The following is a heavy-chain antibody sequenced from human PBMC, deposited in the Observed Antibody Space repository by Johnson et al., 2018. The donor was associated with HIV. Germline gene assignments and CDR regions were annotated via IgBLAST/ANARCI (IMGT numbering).Heavy chain of an antibody. Sequence: VQLVESGGGVVQPGRSLRLSCAASGFTFSSYAMHWVRQAPGKGLEWVSSISSSGSTIYYADSVKGRFTISRDNAKNSLYLQMNSLRAEDTAVYYCARRPITIFGVAFGAFDIWGQGTMVTVSS. CDR1: GFTFSSYA. D-gene: IGHD3-3*01. CDR3: ARRPITIFGVAFGAFDI. V-gene: IGHV3-48*04. J-gene: IGHJ3*02. CDR2: ISSSGSTI.